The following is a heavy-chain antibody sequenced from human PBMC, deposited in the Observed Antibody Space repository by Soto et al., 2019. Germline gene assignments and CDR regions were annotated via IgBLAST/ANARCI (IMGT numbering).Heavy chain of an antibody. J-gene: IGHJ6*02. CDR3: AREMTIFGVAPGGGVDV. Sequence: QLQLQESGSGLVQPSQTLSLTCTASGGSISTSDYSWTWIRQPPGGGLEWIGSIYQTGRTYVIPSLKSRVTMSLDKSKNQFSLNLTSVTAADTALYYCAREMTIFGVAPGGGVDVWGQGTTVTDSS. CDR2: IYQTGRT. D-gene: IGHD3-3*01. V-gene: IGHV4-30-2*01. CDR1: GGSISTSDYS.